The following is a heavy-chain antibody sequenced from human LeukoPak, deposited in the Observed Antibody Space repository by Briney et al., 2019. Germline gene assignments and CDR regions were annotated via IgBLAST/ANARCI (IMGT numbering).Heavy chain of an antibody. CDR3: TTNTVE. CDR1: GFTFTNAH. CDR2: NKSKTDGGTT. J-gene: IGHJ4*02. D-gene: IGHD4-17*01. Sequence: PGGSLRLSCAASGFTFTNAHMSWVRQAPGKGLEWLGRNKSKTDGGTTDYAAPVEGRFTISRDDSENSLYLQMNSLKTEDTAMYYCTTNTVEWGQGTLVTVSS. V-gene: IGHV3-15*01.